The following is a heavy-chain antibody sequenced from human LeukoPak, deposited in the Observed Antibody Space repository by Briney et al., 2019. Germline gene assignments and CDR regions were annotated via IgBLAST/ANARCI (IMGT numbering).Heavy chain of an antibody. Sequence: GGSLRLPCASSGFTLSTYWMSWVRQAPGKGLEWVANIKQDGSETYYVDSVKGRFTISRDNAKNSLFLQVNSLRVEDTAVYYCARARFCTSGGCYLDYWGQGTLVTVSS. CDR1: GFTLSTYW. D-gene: IGHD2-8*01. V-gene: IGHV3-7*02. CDR2: IKQDGSET. J-gene: IGHJ4*02. CDR3: ARARFCTSGGCYLDY.